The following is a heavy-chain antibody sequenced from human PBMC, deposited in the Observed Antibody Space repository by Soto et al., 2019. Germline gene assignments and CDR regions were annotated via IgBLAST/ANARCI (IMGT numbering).Heavy chain of an antibody. CDR2: IYYSGST. J-gene: IGHJ4*02. CDR3: ARGKRLVVAATRFRTNYFDY. Sequence: QLQLQESGPGLVKPSETLSLTCTVSGGSISSSSYYWGWIRQPPGKGLEWIGSIYYSGSTYYNPSLKSRVTISVDTSKNQFSLKLSSVTAADTAVYYCARGKRLVVAATRFRTNYFDYWGQGTLVTVSS. CDR1: GGSISSSSYY. V-gene: IGHV4-39*01. D-gene: IGHD2-15*01.